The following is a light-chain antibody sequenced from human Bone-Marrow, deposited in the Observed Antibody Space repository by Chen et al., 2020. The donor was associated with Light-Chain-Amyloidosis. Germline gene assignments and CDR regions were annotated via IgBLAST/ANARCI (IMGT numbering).Light chain of an antibody. V-gene: IGLV3-21*02. J-gene: IGLJ3*02. Sequence: SYVLTQPSSVSVAPGQTATIACGGNNIGSTSVHWYQQTPGQAPLLVDYDDSDRPSGIPERLSGSNAGNTATLTISRVEAGDDADYYRQVWERSSDRPVFGGVTKLTVL. CDR1: NIGSTS. CDR3: QVWERSSDRPV. CDR2: DDS.